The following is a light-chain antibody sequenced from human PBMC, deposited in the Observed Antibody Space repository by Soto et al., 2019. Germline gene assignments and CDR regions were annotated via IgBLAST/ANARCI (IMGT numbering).Light chain of an antibody. J-gene: IGKJ5*01. V-gene: IGKV1-5*01. CDR3: QRYETYPIT. CDR1: QSIHNW. Sequence: DIRLTQSPSTLSASVGDRVTITCRASQSIHNWLAWYQQRPGKAPNLLIFDASGLQSGVPSRFSGSASGTEFTLTISSLQPDDSATYYCQRYETYPITFGQGTRLEI. CDR2: DAS.